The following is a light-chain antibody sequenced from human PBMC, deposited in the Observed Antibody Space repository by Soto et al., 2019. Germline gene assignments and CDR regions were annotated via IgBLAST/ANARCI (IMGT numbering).Light chain of an antibody. V-gene: IGKV4-1*01. Sequence: DIVMTQSPDSLAVSLGERATINCKSSQSVLYSSNSENYLAWYQQKPGQPPKLLIYWASTRESGVPDRFSGSGSGTDFTLTISSLQAEDVAVYYCQQYYSTPRTFGQGTKLAIK. CDR3: QQYYSTPRT. CDR1: QSVLYSSNSENY. J-gene: IGKJ2*01. CDR2: WAS.